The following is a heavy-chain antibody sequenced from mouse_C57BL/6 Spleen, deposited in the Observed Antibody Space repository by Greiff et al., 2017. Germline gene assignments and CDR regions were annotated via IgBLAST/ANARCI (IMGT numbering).Heavy chain of an antibody. Sequence: QVQLQQPGAELVRPGSSVKLSCKASGYTFTSYWMHWVKQRPIQGLEWIGNIDPSDSETNYNQKFKDKATLTVDKSSSTAYMQISSLTSEDSAVYYCARSPLYYYGSSYSAMDYWGQGTSVTVAS. J-gene: IGHJ4*01. CDR3: ARSPLYYYGSSYSAMDY. CDR1: GYTFTSYW. CDR2: IDPSDSET. D-gene: IGHD1-1*01. V-gene: IGHV1-52*01.